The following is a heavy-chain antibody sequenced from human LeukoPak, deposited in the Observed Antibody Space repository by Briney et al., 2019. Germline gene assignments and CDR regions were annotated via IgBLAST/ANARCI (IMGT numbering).Heavy chain of an antibody. J-gene: IGHJ4*02. CDR1: GGSVSSGSYY. CDR3: ARVNNWNFYFGY. Sequence: SETLSLTCTVSGGSVSSGSYYWSWIRQPPGKGLEWIGYVYYSGSTNYNPSLKSRATISVDTSKNQFSLKLSSVTAADTAVYYCARVNNWNFYFGYWGQGTLVTVSS. V-gene: IGHV4-61*01. CDR2: VYYSGST. D-gene: IGHD1-7*01.